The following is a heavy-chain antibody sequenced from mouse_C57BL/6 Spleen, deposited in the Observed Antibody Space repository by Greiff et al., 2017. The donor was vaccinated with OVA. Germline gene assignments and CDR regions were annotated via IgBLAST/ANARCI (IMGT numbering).Heavy chain of an antibody. V-gene: IGHV3-6*01. CDR2: ISYDGSN. CDR1: GYSITSGYY. Sequence: EVQRVESGPGLVKPSQSLSLTCSVTGYSITSGYYWNWIRQFPGNKLEWMGYISYDGSNNYNPSLKNRISITRDTSKNQFFLKLHSVTTEDTATYYCARVGGLRPYFDYWGQGTTLTVSS. J-gene: IGHJ2*01. CDR3: ARVGGLRPYFDY. D-gene: IGHD2-4*01.